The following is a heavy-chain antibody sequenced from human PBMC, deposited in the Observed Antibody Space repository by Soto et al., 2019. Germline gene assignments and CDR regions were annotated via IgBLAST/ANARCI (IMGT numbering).Heavy chain of an antibody. Sequence: SETLSLTCAVSGGSISSRNWWSGVRQPPGKGLEWIGEIYHSGSTNYNPSLKSRVTISVDKSKNQFSLKLSSVTAADTAVYYCARSFGVAAAGPFDYRGQGTLVTLSS. CDR1: GGSISSRNW. V-gene: IGHV4-4*02. CDR2: IYHSGST. D-gene: IGHD6-13*01. J-gene: IGHJ4*02. CDR3: ARSFGVAAAGPFDY.